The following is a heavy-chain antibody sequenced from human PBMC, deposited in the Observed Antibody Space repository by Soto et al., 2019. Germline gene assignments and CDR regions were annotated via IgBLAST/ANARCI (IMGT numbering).Heavy chain of an antibody. Sequence: QLQLQESGPGLVKPSETLSLTCTVSGGSISSSSYYWGWIRQPPGKGLEWIGSIYYSGSTYYNPSLKSRVTISVDTSKNQFSLKLSSVTAADTAVYYRARNSVYGDPTSAEYWGQGTLVTVSS. CDR1: GGSISSSSYY. V-gene: IGHV4-39*01. D-gene: IGHD4-17*01. CDR2: IYYSGST. J-gene: IGHJ4*02. CDR3: ARNSVYGDPTSAEY.